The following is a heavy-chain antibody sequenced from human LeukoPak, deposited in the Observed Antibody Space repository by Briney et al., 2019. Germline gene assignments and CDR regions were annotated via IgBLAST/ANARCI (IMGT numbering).Heavy chain of an antibody. CDR3: ARTAWLQSLFDY. CDR1: GGSISSSSYY. V-gene: IGHV4-39*07. D-gene: IGHD5-24*01. J-gene: IGHJ4*02. Sequence: LETLSLTCTVSGGSISSSSYYWGWIRQPPGKGLEWIGSIYYSGSTYYNPSLKSRVTISVDTSKNQFSLKLSSVTAADTAVHYCARTAWLQSLFDYWGQGTLVTVSS. CDR2: IYYSGST.